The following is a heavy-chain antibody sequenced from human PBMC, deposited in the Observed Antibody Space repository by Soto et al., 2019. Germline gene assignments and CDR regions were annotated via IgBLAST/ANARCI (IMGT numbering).Heavy chain of an antibody. J-gene: IGHJ4*02. D-gene: IGHD2-2*01. CDR3: ARGPMSCTSRSCPYFFDC. CDR1: GYTFTNYD. CDR2: MNPNSGNT. Sequence: GASVKVSCKASGYTFTNYDINWVRQATGQGLEWMGWMNPNSGNTGYAQKLQGRVTMTRNTSMSTASMERSSLRSEDTAVYYCARGPMSCTSRSCPYFFDCCHQGTLVTVSS. V-gene: IGHV1-8*01.